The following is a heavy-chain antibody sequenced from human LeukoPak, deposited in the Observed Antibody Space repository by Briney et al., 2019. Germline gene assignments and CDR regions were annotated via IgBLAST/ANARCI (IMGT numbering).Heavy chain of an antibody. J-gene: IGHJ5*02. CDR3: ARDYSGWFDP. D-gene: IGHD4-11*01. V-gene: IGHV3-33*01. CDR1: GFNFSSYG. CDR2: ICYDGSNK. Sequence: GRSLRLSCAASGFNFSSYGMHLVRKAPGKRLEWVEVICYDGSNKYHAVSVKGRFTISRDNSKNTLYLQMNSLRAEDTAVYYCARDYSGWFDPWGQGALVTVSS.